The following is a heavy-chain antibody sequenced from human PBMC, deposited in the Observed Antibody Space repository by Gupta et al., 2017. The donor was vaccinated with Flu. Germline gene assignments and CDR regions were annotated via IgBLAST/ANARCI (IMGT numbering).Heavy chain of an antibody. J-gene: IGHJ4*02. CDR3: ANNWAVYDSTGYFAY. Sequence: EVQLVESGGGLVKPGGSLSLSCAASGFTFNTYTMNGVRQAPGKGLEWVSSISSSSSYIYYADSVKGRFTISRDNAKNSLFLQMNSLRAEDTAIYYCANNWAVYDSTGYFAYWGQGTLVTVSS. V-gene: IGHV3-21*06. D-gene: IGHD3-22*01. CDR1: GFTFNTYT. CDR2: ISSSSSYI.